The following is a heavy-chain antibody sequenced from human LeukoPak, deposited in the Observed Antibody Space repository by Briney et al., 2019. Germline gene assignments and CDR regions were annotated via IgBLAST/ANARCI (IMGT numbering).Heavy chain of an antibody. Sequence: PSETLSLTCAVYAGSFSAYYWSWIRQCPGKGLEWIGEINHSGSTKYNPSLKSRVTLSVDTSKNQFSLKLRSVTAADTAVYYCARRYFDYYYGMDVWGQGTTVTVSS. V-gene: IGHV4-34*01. CDR2: INHSGST. D-gene: IGHD3-9*01. CDR1: AGSFSAYY. J-gene: IGHJ6*02. CDR3: ARRYFDYYYGMDV.